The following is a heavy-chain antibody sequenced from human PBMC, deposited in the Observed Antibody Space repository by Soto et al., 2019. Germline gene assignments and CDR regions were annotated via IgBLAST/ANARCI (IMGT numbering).Heavy chain of an antibody. CDR3: ARGRSNYVWGSYGY. J-gene: IGHJ4*02. V-gene: IGHV4-34*01. CDR2: INHSGST. D-gene: IGHD3-16*01. Sequence: PSETLSLTCAVYGWSFRGYYWSLMRQPPGKGLEWIGEINHSGSTNYNPSLKSRVTISVDTSKNQFSLKLSSVTAADTAVYYCARGRSNYVWGSYGYWGQGTLVTVSS. CDR1: GWSFRGYY.